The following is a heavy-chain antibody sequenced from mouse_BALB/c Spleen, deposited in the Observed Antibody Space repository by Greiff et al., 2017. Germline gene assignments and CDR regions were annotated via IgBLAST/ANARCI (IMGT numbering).Heavy chain of an antibody. D-gene: IGHD1-1*01. CDR2: ISNGGGST. Sequence: EVKLVESGGGLVQPGGSLKLSCAASGFTFSSYTMSWVRQTPEKRLEWVAYISNGGGSTYYPDTVKGRFTISRDNAKNTLYLQMSSLKSEDTAMYYCARLNYYGSSRGFAYWGQGTLVTVSA. CDR3: ARLNYYGSSRGFAY. V-gene: IGHV5-12-2*01. CDR1: GFTFSSYT. J-gene: IGHJ3*01.